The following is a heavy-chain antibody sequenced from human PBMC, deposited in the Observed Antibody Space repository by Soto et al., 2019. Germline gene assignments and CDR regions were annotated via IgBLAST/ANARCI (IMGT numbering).Heavy chain of an antibody. V-gene: IGHV3-53*02. CDR1: GFTVSSNY. CDR2: IYSGGST. CDR3: ARDPPATRHGMAV. Sequence: EVQLVETGGGLIQPGGSLRLSCAASGFTVSSNYMSWVRQAPGKGLEWVSVIYSGGSTYYADSVRGRFTISRDNSKHTLYLQMKSRRAEDTAVYYFARDPPATRHGMAVWGQGTTVTVS. J-gene: IGHJ6*02.